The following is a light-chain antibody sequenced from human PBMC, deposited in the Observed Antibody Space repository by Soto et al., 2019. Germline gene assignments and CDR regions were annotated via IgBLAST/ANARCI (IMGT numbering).Light chain of an antibody. V-gene: IGKV3-11*01. CDR3: QQRGNWPIT. CDR2: DAS. Sequence: EIVLTQSPATLSLSPGERATLSWASHRVGSNLAWYQQKPAQAPRLLIYDASNRATGIPARFSGSGSGTDFTLTISSLEPEDFAVYYCQQRGNWPITFGQGTRLEIK. J-gene: IGKJ5*01. CDR1: HRVGSN.